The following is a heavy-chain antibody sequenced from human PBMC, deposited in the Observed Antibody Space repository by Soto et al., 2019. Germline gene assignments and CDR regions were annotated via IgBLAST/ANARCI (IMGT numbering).Heavy chain of an antibody. CDR3: AKAYRSDSSAYVPQFPDAFDI. Sequence: PGGSLRLSCAASGFTFNNYAMSWVRQAPGKGLEWVSTSSGRTGSTFYADSVKGRFTISRDNSKNTLYLHMNSLSAEDTAVYYCAKAYRSDSSAYVPQFPDAFDIWGQGTMVTVSS. V-gene: IGHV3-23*01. CDR1: GFTFNNYA. J-gene: IGHJ3*02. CDR2: SSGRTGST. D-gene: IGHD3-22*01.